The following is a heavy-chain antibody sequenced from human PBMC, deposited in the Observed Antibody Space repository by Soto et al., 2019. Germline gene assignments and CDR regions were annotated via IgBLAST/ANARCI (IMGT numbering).Heavy chain of an antibody. CDR1: GYSFTSYW. V-gene: IGHV5-51*01. J-gene: IGHJ4*02. CDR3: ARHSRRIAARSFDY. D-gene: IGHD6-6*01. Sequence: PGESLKISCKGSGYSFTSYWIGWARQMPGKGLEWMGIIYPGDSDTRYSPSFQGRVTISADKSISTAYLQWSSLKASDTAMYYCARHSRRIAARSFDYWGQGTLVTVSS. CDR2: IYPGDSDT.